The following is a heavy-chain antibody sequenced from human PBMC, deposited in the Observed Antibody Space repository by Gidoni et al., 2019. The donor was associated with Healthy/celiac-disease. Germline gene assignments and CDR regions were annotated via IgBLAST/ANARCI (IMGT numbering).Heavy chain of an antibody. J-gene: IGHJ4*02. CDR1: ALPFSRYG. Sequence: QVQLVESGGGVVHPARSLPLSCAASALPFSRYGMHWVRQAPGKGLEWVAVIWYDVSKKYYADSGKGRFTISRDNSKNTLYLQMNSLRAEDTAVYYCARTPPRGEYFDYWGQGTLVTVSS. CDR2: IWYDVSKK. CDR3: ARTPPRGEYFDY. V-gene: IGHV3-33*01. D-gene: IGHD3-16*01.